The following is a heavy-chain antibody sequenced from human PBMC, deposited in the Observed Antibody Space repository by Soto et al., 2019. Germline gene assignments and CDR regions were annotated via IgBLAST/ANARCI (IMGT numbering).Heavy chain of an antibody. CDR3: ARDSMVRGVIITRGLDY. CDR1: GGSISSYY. CDR2: IYTSGST. D-gene: IGHD3-10*01. J-gene: IGHJ4*02. V-gene: IGHV4-4*07. Sequence: QVQLQESGPGLVKPSETLSLTCTVSGGSISSYYWSWIRQPAGKGLEWIGRIYTSGSTNYNPSLKSRVTMSVDTSKNQFSLKLSSVTAADTAVYYCARDSMVRGVIITRGLDYWGQGTLVTVSS.